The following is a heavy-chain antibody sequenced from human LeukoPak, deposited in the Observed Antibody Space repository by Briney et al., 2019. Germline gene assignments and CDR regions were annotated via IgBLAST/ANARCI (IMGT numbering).Heavy chain of an antibody. Sequence: ASVRVSCXPSGYTFTNYGIYWVGQAPGQGLDWMGLISAYNGNTNCTHRLSGRVIVTTDTSTSTAYMKLRSGRADDTAIYYCARDEGAVVAAHIDVWGKGTTVTVSS. CDR3: ARDEGAVVAAHIDV. CDR2: ISAYNGNT. CDR1: GYTFTNYG. J-gene: IGHJ6*03. D-gene: IGHD2-15*01. V-gene: IGHV1-18*01.